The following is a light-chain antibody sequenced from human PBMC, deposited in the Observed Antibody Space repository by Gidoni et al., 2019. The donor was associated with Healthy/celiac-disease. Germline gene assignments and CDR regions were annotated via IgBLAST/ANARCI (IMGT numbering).Light chain of an antibody. CDR2: AAP. V-gene: IGKV1-9*01. Sequence: IQLTQSPSSLSASVGDRVTITCRASQGISSYLAWYQQKPGKAPKLLIYAAPTLQSGVPSRFSGSGSGTDFTLTISSLQPEDCATYYCQQLNSYPPLAFGPGTKVDIK. CDR1: QGISSY. J-gene: IGKJ3*01. CDR3: QQLNSYPPLA.